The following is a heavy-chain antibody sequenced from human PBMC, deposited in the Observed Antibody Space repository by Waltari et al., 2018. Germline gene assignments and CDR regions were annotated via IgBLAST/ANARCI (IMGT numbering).Heavy chain of an antibody. Sequence: QVQLQESGPGLVQPSETLSLTCTVSGGPIRSYYWSWIRQPPGEGLEWIGYIYYSGSTNYNPSLKSRVTISVDTSKNQFSLKLSSVTAADTAVYYCARGRGPVTMVRGVIRVGVHVWGKGTTVTVSS. CDR3: ARGRGPVTMVRGVIRVGVHV. CDR1: GGPIRSYY. V-gene: IGHV4-59*01. CDR2: IYYSGST. D-gene: IGHD3-10*01. J-gene: IGHJ6*04.